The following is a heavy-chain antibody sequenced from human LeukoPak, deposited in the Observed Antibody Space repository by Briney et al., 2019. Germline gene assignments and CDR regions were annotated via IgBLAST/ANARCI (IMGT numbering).Heavy chain of an antibody. J-gene: IGHJ4*02. CDR1: GGSTSSYY. CDR3: ARELSSSSFDY. Sequence: SETLSLTCTVSGGSTSSYYWSWIWQPPGKGLECIGYIYYSGSTNYNPSLKSRVTISVDTSKNQFSLKLSSVTAADTAVYYCARELSSSSFDYWGQETLVTVSS. CDR2: IYYSGST. D-gene: IGHD6-13*01. V-gene: IGHV4-59*01.